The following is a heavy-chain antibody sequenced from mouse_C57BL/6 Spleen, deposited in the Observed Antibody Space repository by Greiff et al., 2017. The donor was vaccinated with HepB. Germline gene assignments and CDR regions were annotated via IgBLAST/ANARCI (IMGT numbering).Heavy chain of an antibody. CDR3: ARGYYYGSSYFAY. CDR1: GFTFSDYG. CDR2: ISSGSSTI. V-gene: IGHV5-17*01. J-gene: IGHJ3*01. Sequence: EVKLVESGGGLVKPGGSLKLSCAASGFTFSDYGMHWVRQAPEKGLEWVAYISSGSSTIYYADTVKGRFTISRDNAKNTLFLQMTSLRSEDTAMYYCARGYYYGSSYFAYWGQGTLVTVSA. D-gene: IGHD1-1*01.